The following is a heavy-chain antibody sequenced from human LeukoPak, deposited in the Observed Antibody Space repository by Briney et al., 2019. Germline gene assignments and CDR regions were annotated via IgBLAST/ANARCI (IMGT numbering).Heavy chain of an antibody. CDR3: ARHASTIIGEAGIWYYFDY. Sequence: SETLSLTCTVSGGSISSSIYYWGWIRQPPGKGLEWVGSISYSGSTYYNPSLKSRVTISVDTSKNQFSLQLNSVAPEDTAVYYCARHASTIIGEAGIWYYFDYWGQGTLVTVSS. V-gene: IGHV4-39*01. J-gene: IGHJ4*02. D-gene: IGHD6-13*01. CDR1: GGSISSSIYY. CDR2: ISYSGST.